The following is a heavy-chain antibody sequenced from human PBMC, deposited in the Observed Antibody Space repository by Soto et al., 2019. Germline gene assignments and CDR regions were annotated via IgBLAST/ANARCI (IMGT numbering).Heavy chain of an antibody. V-gene: IGHV3-74*01. D-gene: IGHD1-7*01. Sequence: EVQLVESGGGLVQPGGSLRLSCAASGFTISGHWMHWVRQVPGKGLVWVSRINSEGSSTSYADSVKGRFIISRDNAKNTLFLQMNSLRAEDTAVYYCAKDLGTMTFYFDYWGQGTLVTVSS. CDR1: GFTISGHW. CDR2: INSEGSST. J-gene: IGHJ4*02. CDR3: AKDLGTMTFYFDY.